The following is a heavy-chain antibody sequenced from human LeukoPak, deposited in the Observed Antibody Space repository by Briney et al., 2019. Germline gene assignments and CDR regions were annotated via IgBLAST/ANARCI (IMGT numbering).Heavy chain of an antibody. CDR1: GYAFTRYG. J-gene: IGHJ4*02. CDR2: ISAYNGDT. Sequence: ASVKVSCRASGYAFTRYGFGWVRQAPGQGLEWMGWISAYNGDTNYAQKFKGRVTMTTDTSTRTAYMELRSLRSDDTAVYYCARDPSNTSGRYIYFDYWGQGTLVTVSS. V-gene: IGHV1-18*01. CDR3: ARDPSNTSGRYIYFDY. D-gene: IGHD6-19*01.